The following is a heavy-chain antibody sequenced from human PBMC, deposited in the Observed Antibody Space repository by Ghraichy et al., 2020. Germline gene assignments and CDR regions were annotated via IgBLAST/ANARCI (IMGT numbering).Heavy chain of an antibody. Sequence: GESLNISCAASGFTFSSYAMSWVRQAPGKGLEWVSAISGSGGSTYYADSVKGRFTISRDNSKNTLYLQMNSLRAEDTAVYYCAKVSKYDFWSGYYSDYGMDVWGQGTTVTVSS. CDR2: ISGSGGST. CDR3: AKVSKYDFWSGYYSDYGMDV. D-gene: IGHD3-3*01. J-gene: IGHJ6*02. CDR1: GFTFSSYA. V-gene: IGHV3-23*01.